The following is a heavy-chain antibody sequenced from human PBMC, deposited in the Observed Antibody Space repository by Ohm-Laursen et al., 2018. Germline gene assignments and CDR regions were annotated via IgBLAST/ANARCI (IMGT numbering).Heavy chain of an antibody. J-gene: IGHJ4*02. D-gene: IGHD6-19*01. CDR3: AKRGSQWLETEGSNPRPYYFDY. CDR2: ISGSGGST. V-gene: IGHV3-23*01. CDR1: GFTFSSYA. Sequence: SLRLSCTASGFTFSSYAMSWVRQAPGKGMEWVSAISGSGGSTYYADSVEGRFTISRDNSKNTLYLQMNSLRAEDTAVYYCAKRGSQWLETEGSNPRPYYFDYWGQGTLVTVSS.